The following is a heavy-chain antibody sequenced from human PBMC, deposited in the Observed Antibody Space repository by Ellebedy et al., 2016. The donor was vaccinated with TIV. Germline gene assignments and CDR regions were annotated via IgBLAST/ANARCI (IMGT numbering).Heavy chain of an antibody. CDR1: GGTFSSYA. Sequence: ASVKVSCXASGGTFSSYAISWVRQAPGQGLEWMGGIIPIFGTANYAQKFQGRVTITADKSTSTAYMELSSLRSGDTAVYYCARGKVVTGLYYYYYGMDVWGQGTTVTVSS. CDR2: IIPIFGTA. D-gene: IGHD3-22*01. J-gene: IGHJ6*02. V-gene: IGHV1-69*06. CDR3: ARGKVVTGLYYYYYGMDV.